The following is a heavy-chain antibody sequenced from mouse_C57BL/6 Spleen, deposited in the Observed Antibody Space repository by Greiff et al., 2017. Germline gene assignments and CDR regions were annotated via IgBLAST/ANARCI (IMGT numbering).Heavy chain of an antibody. Sequence: VKLMESGAELMKPGASVKLSCKATGYTFTGYWIEWVKQRPGHGLEWIGEILPGSGSTNYNEKFKGKATLPVDTSSSTAYMQIISLASEDSAVYDCAKKEGDMDYWGQGTSVTVSS. CDR3: AKKEGDMDY. CDR2: ILPGSGST. CDR1: GYTFTGYW. J-gene: IGHJ4*01. V-gene: IGHV1-9*01.